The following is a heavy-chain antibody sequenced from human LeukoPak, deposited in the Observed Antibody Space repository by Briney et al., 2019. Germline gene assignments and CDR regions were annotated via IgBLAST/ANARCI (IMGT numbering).Heavy chain of an antibody. CDR3: ARETEVPGGRSWDF. CDR1: GGSISSYY. CDR2: IHPSGTT. J-gene: IGHJ4*02. Sequence: SETLSLTCTVSGGSISSYYWTWIRQPAGKGLEWIGRIHPSGTTNHNPSLKSRVIMSLDMSNNQFSLKVRSVTVADTAVYYCARETEVPGGRSWDFWGQGTLVTVSS. V-gene: IGHV4-4*07. D-gene: IGHD6-19*01.